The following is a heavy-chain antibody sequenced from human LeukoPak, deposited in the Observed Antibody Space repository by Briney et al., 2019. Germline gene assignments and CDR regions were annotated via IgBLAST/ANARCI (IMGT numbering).Heavy chain of an antibody. CDR1: GGSFSGYY. D-gene: IGHD2-2*01. V-gene: IGHV4-34*01. CDR2: INHSGST. J-gene: IGHJ6*02. Sequence: PSETLSLTCAVYGGSFSGYYWSWIRQPPGKGLEWIGEINHSGSTNYNPSLKSRVTISVDTPKNQFSLKLSSVTAADTAVYYCARFGLVVVPAAKYYYYGMDVWGQGTTVTVSS. CDR3: ARFGLVVVPAAKYYYYGMDV.